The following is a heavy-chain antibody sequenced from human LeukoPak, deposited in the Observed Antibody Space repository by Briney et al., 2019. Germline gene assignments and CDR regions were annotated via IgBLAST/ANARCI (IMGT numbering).Heavy chain of an antibody. J-gene: IGHJ6*02. Sequence: PGRSLRLSCAASGFTFSSYGMRWVRQAPGKGLEWVAVISYDGSNKYYADSVKGRFTISRDNSKNTLYLQMNSLRAEDTAVYYCAREEVGSSTRASQAYYYYYGMDVWGQGTTVTVSS. D-gene: IGHD2-2*01. CDR2: ISYDGSNK. V-gene: IGHV3-30*03. CDR1: GFTFSSYG. CDR3: AREEVGSSTRASQAYYYYYGMDV.